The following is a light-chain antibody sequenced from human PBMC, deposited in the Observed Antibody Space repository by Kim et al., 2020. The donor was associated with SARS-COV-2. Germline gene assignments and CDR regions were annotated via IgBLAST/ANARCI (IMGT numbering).Light chain of an antibody. CDR2: GAS. V-gene: IGKV3-20*01. CDR3: QRYGSRWT. Sequence: LSPGERATLSCRASQSVRSSYLAWYQQKPGQAPRLLIYGASSRATGIPDRFSGSGSGTDFTLTISRLEPEDFAVYYCQRYGSRWTFGQGTKVDIK. CDR1: QSVRSSY. J-gene: IGKJ1*01.